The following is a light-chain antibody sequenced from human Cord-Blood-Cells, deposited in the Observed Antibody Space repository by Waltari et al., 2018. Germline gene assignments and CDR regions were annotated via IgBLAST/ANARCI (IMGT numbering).Light chain of an antibody. CDR1: QGVLYSSNNKNY. V-gene: IGKV4-1*01. CDR2: WAS. J-gene: IGKJ2*03. Sequence: DIVMTQSPDSLAVSLGERATINCKSSQGVLYSSNNKNYLAWYQQKPGQPPKLLIYWASTRESGVPDRFSGGGSGTDFTLTISSLQAEEVAVYYCQKYYSTPHSFGQGTKLEIK. CDR3: QKYYSTPHS.